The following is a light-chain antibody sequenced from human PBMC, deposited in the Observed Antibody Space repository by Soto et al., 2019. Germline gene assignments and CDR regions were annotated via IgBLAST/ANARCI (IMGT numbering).Light chain of an antibody. V-gene: IGKV1-6*01. Sequence: AIQMTQSPSSLSASVGDRVTITCRASQGIRNDLGWYQQKPGKAPKLLIYAASSLKSGVPSRFSGSGSGTDFPLTLSRLQPEDFATYYCLQDYNYPWTFGQGTKVEIK. J-gene: IGKJ1*01. CDR3: LQDYNYPWT. CDR2: AAS. CDR1: QGIRND.